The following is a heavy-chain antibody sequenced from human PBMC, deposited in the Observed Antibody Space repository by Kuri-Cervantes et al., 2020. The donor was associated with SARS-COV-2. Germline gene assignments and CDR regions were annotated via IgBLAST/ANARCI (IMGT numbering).Heavy chain of an antibody. CDR3: ARGVGAAVAGTLITIYYYYGMDV. CDR1: GGSFSGYY. CDR2: INHSGST. J-gene: IGHJ6*02. V-gene: IGHV4-34*01. D-gene: IGHD6-19*01. Sequence: SETLSLTCAVYGGSFSGYYWSWIRQPPGKGLEWIGEINHSGSTNYNTYLKSRVTISVDTSKNQFSLKLSSVTAADTAVYYCARGVGAAVAGTLITIYYYYGMDVWGQGTTVTVSS.